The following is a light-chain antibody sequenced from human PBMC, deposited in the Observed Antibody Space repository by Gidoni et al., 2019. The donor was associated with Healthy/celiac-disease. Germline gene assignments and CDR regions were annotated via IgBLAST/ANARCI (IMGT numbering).Light chain of an antibody. V-gene: IGKV3-11*01. CDR3: QQRSSWPPT. J-gene: IGKJ1*01. CDR1: QSVSYY. Sequence: VLTQSPATLSLSPGERATLSCRASQSVSYYLAWYQQKPGQAPRLLIYDSSNRATGIPARFSGSGSGTDFTLTISSLEPEDFAVYYCQQRSSWPPTFGQGTEVEIK. CDR2: DSS.